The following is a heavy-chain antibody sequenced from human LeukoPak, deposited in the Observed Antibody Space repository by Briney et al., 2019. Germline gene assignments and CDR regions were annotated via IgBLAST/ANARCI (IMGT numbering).Heavy chain of an antibody. CDR3: ARSSITIFGVDKYYFDY. J-gene: IGHJ4*02. D-gene: IGHD3-3*01. CDR1: GGSISSGSYY. V-gene: IGHV4-61*02. Sequence: SQTLSLTCTVSGGSISSGSYYWSWIRQPAGKGLEWIGRIYTSGSTNYNPSLKSRVTILVDTSKNQFSLKLSSVTAADTAVYYCARSSITIFGVDKYYFDYWGQGTLVTVSS. CDR2: IYTSGST.